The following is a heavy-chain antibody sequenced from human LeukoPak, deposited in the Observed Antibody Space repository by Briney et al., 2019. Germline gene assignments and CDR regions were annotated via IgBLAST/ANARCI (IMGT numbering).Heavy chain of an antibody. J-gene: IGHJ4*02. CDR3: ARAHTTYYYGSGRLRY. CDR2: MNPNSGNT. V-gene: IGHV1-8*01. D-gene: IGHD3-10*01. Sequence: ASVKVSCKASGYTFTSYYINWVRQATGQGLEWMGWMNPNSGNTGYAQKFQGRVTMTRNTSISTAYMELSSLRSEDTAVYYCARAHTTYYYGSGRLRYWGQGTLVTVSS. CDR1: GYTFTSYY.